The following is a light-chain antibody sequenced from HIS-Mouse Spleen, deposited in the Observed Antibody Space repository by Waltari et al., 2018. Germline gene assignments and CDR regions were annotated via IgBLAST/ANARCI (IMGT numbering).Light chain of an antibody. CDR2: EDS. CDR1: ALPKKY. CDR3: YSTDSSGNHRV. Sequence: SYELTQPPSVSVSPGQTARITCSGDALPKKYAYWYQQKSGPAPVLVIYEDSKRPSGIPESLSGSSSGTMATLTISGAQVEDEADYYCYSTDSSGNHRVFGGGTKLTVL. V-gene: IGLV3-10*01. J-gene: IGLJ2*01.